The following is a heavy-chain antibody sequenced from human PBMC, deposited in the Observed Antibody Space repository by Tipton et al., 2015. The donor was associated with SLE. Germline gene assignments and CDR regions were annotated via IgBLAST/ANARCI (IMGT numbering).Heavy chain of an antibody. CDR1: GGSISSHY. J-gene: IGHJ4*02. D-gene: IGHD2-15*01. Sequence: TLSLTCTVSGGSISSHYWSWIRQPPGKGLEWIGYIYYIGSTNYNPSLKSRVTISEDTSKNQFSLKLSSVTAADTAVYYCARGDCSGGSCQPPYFDCRGQGTLVTVSS. V-gene: IGHV4-59*11. CDR2: IYYIGST. CDR3: ARGDCSGGSCQPPYFDC.